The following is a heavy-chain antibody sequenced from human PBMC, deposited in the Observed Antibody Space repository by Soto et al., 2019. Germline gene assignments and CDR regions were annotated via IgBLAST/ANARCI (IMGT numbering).Heavy chain of an antibody. CDR3: AKDLEHIVVVTATADSYYSMDV. J-gene: IGHJ6*02. D-gene: IGHD2-21*02. V-gene: IGHV3-23*01. Sequence: PGGSLRLSCAASGFTFSSYAMSWVRQAPGKGLEWVSAISGSGGSTYYADSVKGRFTISRDNSKNTLYLQMNSLRAEDTAVYYCAKDLEHIVVVTATADSYYSMDVWGQGTTVTV. CDR2: ISGSGGST. CDR1: GFTFSSYA.